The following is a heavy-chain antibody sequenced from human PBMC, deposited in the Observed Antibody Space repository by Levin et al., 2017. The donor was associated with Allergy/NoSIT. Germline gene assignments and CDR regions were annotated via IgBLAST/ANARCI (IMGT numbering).Heavy chain of an antibody. D-gene: IGHD7-27*01. CDR2: ISSSSRYI. J-gene: IGHJ4*02. Sequence: GGSLRLSCAASEFTFSSYTMIWVRQAPGKGLEWVSSISSSSRYIYYADSVRGRFTISRDNAKNSLYLQMNSLGAEDTAVYYCARFTGDPILLDIWGQGTLVTVSS. CDR1: EFTFSSYT. V-gene: IGHV3-21*01. CDR3: ARFTGDPILLDI.